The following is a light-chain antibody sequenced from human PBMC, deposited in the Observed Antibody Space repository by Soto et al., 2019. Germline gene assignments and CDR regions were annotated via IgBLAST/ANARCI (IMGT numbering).Light chain of an antibody. CDR2: WAS. CDR1: QSVLYSSNNKNY. J-gene: IGKJ3*01. Sequence: DIVMTQSPDSLAVSLGERATINCKSSQSVLYSSNNKNYLAWYQQKPGQPPKLLIYWASTRESGVPDRFSGSGSGTDFTLTISSLQAEDVAVYYCQHYYSSPPFTFGPGTKVDIK. V-gene: IGKV4-1*01. CDR3: QHYYSSPPFT.